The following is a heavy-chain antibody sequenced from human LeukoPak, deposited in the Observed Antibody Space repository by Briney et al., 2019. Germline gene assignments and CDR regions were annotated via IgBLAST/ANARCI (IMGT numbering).Heavy chain of an antibody. V-gene: IGHV3-74*01. Sequence: GGSLRLSCAASGFTFSSYWMHWVRQAPGKGLVWVSRINSDGSSTSYADSVKGRITISRDNAKNMLYLQMNSLRAEDTAVYYCARAGYYDFWSGYYTRYAFDIWGQGTMVTVSS. CDR1: GFTFSSYW. J-gene: IGHJ3*02. CDR3: ARAGYYDFWSGYYTRYAFDI. D-gene: IGHD3-3*01. CDR2: INSDGSST.